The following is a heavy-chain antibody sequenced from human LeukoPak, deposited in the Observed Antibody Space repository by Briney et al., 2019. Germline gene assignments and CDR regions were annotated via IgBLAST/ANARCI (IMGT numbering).Heavy chain of an antibody. J-gene: IGHJ3*02. Sequence: SETLSLTCTVSGYSISSGYYWGWIRQPPGKGLEWIGSIYHSGSTYYNPSLKSRVTISVDTSKNQFSLKLSSVTAADTAVYYCARSPGYYDILTGYYGGHAFDIWGQGTMVTVSS. CDR3: ARSPGYYDILTGYYGGHAFDI. CDR2: IYHSGST. V-gene: IGHV4-38-2*02. CDR1: GYSISSGYY. D-gene: IGHD3-9*01.